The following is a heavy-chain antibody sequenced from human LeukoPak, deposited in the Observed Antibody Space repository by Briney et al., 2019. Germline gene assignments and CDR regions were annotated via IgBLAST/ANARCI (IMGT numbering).Heavy chain of an antibody. V-gene: IGHV3-53*01. J-gene: IGHJ4*02. CDR2: IYSGGST. CDR3: ARDLTGTLDY. CDR1: GFTVNTNY. D-gene: IGHD1-14*01. Sequence: PGGSLRLSCTASGFTVNTNYMSWVRQAPGKGLEWVSVIYSGGSTYYADSVKGRFTISRDNSKNTLYLQMNSLRAEDTAVYYCARDLTGTLDYWGQGTLVTVSS.